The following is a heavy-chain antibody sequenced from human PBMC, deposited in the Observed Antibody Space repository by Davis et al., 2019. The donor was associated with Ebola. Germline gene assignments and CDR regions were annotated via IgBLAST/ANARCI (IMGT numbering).Heavy chain of an antibody. J-gene: IGHJ4*02. CDR1: GFSFNNHG. CDR3: AKEAGSSGSTFESYFDF. Sequence: GESLKISCAASGFSFNNHGMHWVRQAPGKGLEWLAVVSFDGVLKHYVDSVKGRSTISRDNADNTLYLQRNSLSTEDTAVYYCAKEAGSSGSTFESYFDFWGQGTLVTVSS. D-gene: IGHD1-26*01. V-gene: IGHV3-30*18. CDR2: VSFDGVLK.